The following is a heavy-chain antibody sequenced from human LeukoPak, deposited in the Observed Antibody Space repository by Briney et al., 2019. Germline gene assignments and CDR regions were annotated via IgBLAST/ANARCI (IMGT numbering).Heavy chain of an antibody. CDR1: NYTFTTYG. CDR3: ARYWNQGVFDY. Sequence: ASVKVSCKASNYTFTTYGISWVRQAPGQGLEWMGWISGYNGNTNYAQRLQGRVTMTTDTSTSTAYMELRSLRSDDTAVYYCARYWNQGVFDYWGQGTLVTVSS. D-gene: IGHD1-1*01. J-gene: IGHJ4*02. V-gene: IGHV1-18*01. CDR2: ISGYNGNT.